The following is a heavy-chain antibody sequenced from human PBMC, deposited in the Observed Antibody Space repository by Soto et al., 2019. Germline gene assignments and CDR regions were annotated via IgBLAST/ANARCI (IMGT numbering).Heavy chain of an antibody. J-gene: IGHJ3*02. CDR2: IYHSGST. V-gene: IGHV4-30-2*01. CDR1: GGSITSGGYS. Sequence: PSETLSLTCAGSGGSITSGGYSWGWIRQPPGKGLEWIGYIYHSGSTYYNPSLKSRVTISVDRSKNQFSLKLSSVTAADTAVYYCARGDYDFWSGYQAAFDIWGQGTMVTVSS. D-gene: IGHD3-3*01. CDR3: ARGDYDFWSGYQAAFDI.